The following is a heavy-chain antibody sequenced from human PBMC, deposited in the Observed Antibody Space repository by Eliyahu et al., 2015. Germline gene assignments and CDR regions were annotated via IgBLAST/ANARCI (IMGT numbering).Heavy chain of an antibody. D-gene: IGHD3-16*02. CDR2: ISGSGSGT. CDR3: AKEGILAGLIDEFDY. V-gene: IGHV3-23*01. CDR1: GFXFXXFA. J-gene: IGHJ4*02. Sequence: EVQLLESGGGLIQPGGSLRLSCAASGFXFXXFAMNWVRQAPRGGGEGVSSISGSGSGTFYADSVKGRFTISRDNSKNMLYLQMNSLRAEDTALYYCAKEGILAGLIDEFDYWGQGTLVTVSS.